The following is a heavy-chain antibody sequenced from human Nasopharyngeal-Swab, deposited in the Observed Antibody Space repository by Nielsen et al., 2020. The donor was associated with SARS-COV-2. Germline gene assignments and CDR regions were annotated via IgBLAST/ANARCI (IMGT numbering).Heavy chain of an antibody. J-gene: IGHJ6*02. CDR1: GGSFSGYY. CDR3: ARDGDYGGTYYYYYGMGV. Sequence: SETLSLTCAVYGGSFSGYYWSWIRQHPGKGLEWVGYIYYSGSSYYNPSLKSRVTISVDTSKNQFSLKLSSVTAADTAVYYCARDGDYGGTYYYYYGMGVWGQGTTVTVSS. D-gene: IGHD4-23*01. CDR2: IYYSGSS. V-gene: IGHV4-31*11.